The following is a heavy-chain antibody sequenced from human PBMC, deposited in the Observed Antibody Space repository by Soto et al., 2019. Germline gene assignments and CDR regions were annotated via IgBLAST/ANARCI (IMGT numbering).Heavy chain of an antibody. CDR1: GGSISSYY. J-gene: IGHJ5*02. CDR2: IYYSGST. V-gene: IGHV4-59*01. D-gene: IGHD3-22*01. Sequence: QVQLQESGPGLVKPSDTLSLTCTVSGGSISSYYWSWLRQPPGTGLEWIGYIYYSGSTNSNPSLKSRVNISVDTSKNQFSLKLSSVTAADPAVYYCARDLDYYDSRGYSHAFDPWGQGTLVTASS. CDR3: ARDLDYYDSRGYSHAFDP.